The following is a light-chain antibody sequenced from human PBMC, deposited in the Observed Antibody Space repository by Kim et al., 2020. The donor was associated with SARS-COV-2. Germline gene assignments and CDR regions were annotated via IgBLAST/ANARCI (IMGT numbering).Light chain of an antibody. Sequence: WSPGESATLTCSASESARSYLSWYQPKPGQTPRLLMYDVSNRATGIPAMFSGSGSGTDFTLTISNLEPEDFAVYYCQQRSAWPLTFAGGTKVDIK. V-gene: IGKV3-11*01. CDR1: ESARSY. J-gene: IGKJ4*01. CDR3: QQRSAWPLT. CDR2: DVS.